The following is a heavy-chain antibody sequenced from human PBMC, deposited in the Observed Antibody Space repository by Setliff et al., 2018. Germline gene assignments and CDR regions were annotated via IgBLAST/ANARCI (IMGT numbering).Heavy chain of an antibody. V-gene: IGHV1-3*01. D-gene: IGHD2-2*01. J-gene: IGHJ6*03. Sequence: GASVKVSCKASGYTFTSYAMHWVRQAPGQRLEWMGWINAGNGNTKYSQKFQGRVTITRDTSASTAYMELSSLRSEDTAVYYCARDGFEIVVVPAALYYYYYMDVWGKWTTVTVSS. CDR1: GYTFTSYA. CDR3: ARDGFEIVVVPAALYYYYYMDV. CDR2: INAGNGNT.